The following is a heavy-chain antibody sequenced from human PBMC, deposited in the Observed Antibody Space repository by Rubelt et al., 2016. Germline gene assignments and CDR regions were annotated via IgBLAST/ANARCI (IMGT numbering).Heavy chain of an antibody. CDR1: GYSFTSYW. J-gene: IGHJ4*02. CDR3: AIYDFWSGYYLDY. D-gene: IGHD3-3*01. V-gene: IGHV5-10-1*01. CDR2: IDPSDSYT. Sequence: EVQLVQSGAEVKKPGESLRISCTGSGYSFTSYWISWVRQMPGQGLEWMGRIDPSDSYTNYSPSFQGNVTISADKSISTAYLQWSSLKASDTAMYYCAIYDFWSGYYLDYWGQGTLVTVSS.